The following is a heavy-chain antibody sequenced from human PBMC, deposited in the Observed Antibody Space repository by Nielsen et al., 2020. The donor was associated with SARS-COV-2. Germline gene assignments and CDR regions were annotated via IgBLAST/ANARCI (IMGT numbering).Heavy chain of an antibody. CDR1: GFTVSSNY. V-gene: IGHV3-21*01. CDR2: ISSSSSYI. CDR3: ARERDSGSYG. D-gene: IGHD1-26*01. Sequence: GESLKISCAASGFTVSSNYMSWVRQAPGKGLEWVSSISSSSSYIYYADSVKGRFTISRDNAKNSLYLQMNSLRAEDTAVYYCARERDSGSYGWGQGTLVTVSS. J-gene: IGHJ4*02.